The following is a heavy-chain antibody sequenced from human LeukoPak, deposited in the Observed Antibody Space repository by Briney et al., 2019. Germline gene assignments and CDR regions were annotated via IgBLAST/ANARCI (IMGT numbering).Heavy chain of an antibody. CDR2: INHSGST. CDR3: ARGRRGGWYKNENYFDY. Sequence: SETLSLTCAVYGGSFSGYYWSWIRQPPGKGLEWIGEINHSGSTNYNPSLKSRVTISVDTSKNQFSLELSSVTAADTAVYYCARGRRGGWYKNENYFDYWGQGTLVTASS. D-gene: IGHD6-19*01. J-gene: IGHJ4*02. CDR1: GGSFSGYY. V-gene: IGHV4-34*01.